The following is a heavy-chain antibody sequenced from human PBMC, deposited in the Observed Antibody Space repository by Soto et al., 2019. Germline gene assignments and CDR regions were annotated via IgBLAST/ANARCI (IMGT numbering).Heavy chain of an antibody. D-gene: IGHD2-15*01. Sequence: ASVKVSCKASGYTFINFFIHWVRQAPGQGLEWVGIINPSGGATTYPQKFQDRVTMTRDTSTSTVYMDVSSLRFDDTAVYYCARSHCSGGSCYLGAFDIWGQGTMVTVSS. J-gene: IGHJ3*02. CDR2: INPSGGAT. CDR3: ARSHCSGGSCYLGAFDI. CDR1: GYTFINFF. V-gene: IGHV1-46*01.